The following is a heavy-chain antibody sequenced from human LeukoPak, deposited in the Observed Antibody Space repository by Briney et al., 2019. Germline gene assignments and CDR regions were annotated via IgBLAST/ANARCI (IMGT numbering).Heavy chain of an antibody. CDR1: GFTFSSYA. J-gene: IGHJ5*02. CDR3: ARVWQQSSNWFDP. D-gene: IGHD6-13*01. V-gene: IGHV3-30-3*01. CDR2: ISYDGSTK. Sequence: GGSLRLPCAASGFTFSSYAVHWVRQAPGKGLEWVAVISYDGSTKYYADSVKGRFTISRDNSKNTLYLQMNSLRAEDTAVYYCARVWQQSSNWFDPWGQGTLVTVSS.